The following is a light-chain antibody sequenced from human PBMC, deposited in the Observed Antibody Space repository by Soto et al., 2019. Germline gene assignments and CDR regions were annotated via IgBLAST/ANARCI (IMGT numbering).Light chain of an antibody. V-gene: IGKV1-9*01. CDR3: QQLNSYPQT. J-gene: IGKJ5*01. Sequence: DIQMTQSPSSLSASVGDIVSMTCQASQDISNYLNWYQQKPGKAPKLLVYSASTLQSGVPSRFSGSGSGPDFTLTISSLQPGDSATYFCQQLNSYPQTFGQGTRLEI. CDR1: QDISNY. CDR2: SAS.